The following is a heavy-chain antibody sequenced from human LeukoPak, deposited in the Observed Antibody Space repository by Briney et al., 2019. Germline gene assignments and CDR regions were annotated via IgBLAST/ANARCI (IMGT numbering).Heavy chain of an antibody. CDR3: ARPHYYDSSTHYFDY. CDR2: IYYSGST. CDR1: GGSIRSSSYY. D-gene: IGHD3-22*01. J-gene: IGHJ4*02. Sequence: SETLSLTCTVSGGSIRSSSYYWGWIRQPPGKGLEWIGSIYYSGSTYYNPSLKSRVTMSVDTSKNQFSLKLSSVTAADTAVYYCARPHYYDSSTHYFDYWGQGTLVTVSS. V-gene: IGHV4-39*01.